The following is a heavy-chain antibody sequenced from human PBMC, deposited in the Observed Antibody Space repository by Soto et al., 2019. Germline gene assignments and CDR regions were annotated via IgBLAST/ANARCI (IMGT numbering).Heavy chain of an antibody. CDR3: ATQPGGGGY. Sequence: EVQLVESGGGLIQPGGSLRLSCAVSGFTVSNNYMSWVRQAPGKGLEGVSVIYSGGYTAYGDSVKGRFTISRDNSKNTLYLKRKSLGAAHPAVFYGATQPGGGGYWGQGTLVTVSS. V-gene: IGHV3-53*01. J-gene: IGHJ4*02. CDR2: IYSGGYT. D-gene: IGHD3-10*01. CDR1: GFTVSNNY.